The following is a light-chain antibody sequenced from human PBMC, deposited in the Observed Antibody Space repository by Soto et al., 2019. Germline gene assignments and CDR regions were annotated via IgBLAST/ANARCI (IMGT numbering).Light chain of an antibody. Sequence: DIQMTQSPSTLSASVGDRVTITCRASQSISSWLAWYQHKPGKAPKLLIFDASSLVSGTPSRFSGRRSGTHYTLTINGLQPDDFATYYCQQYDNYKPLTFGGGTQVDIQ. J-gene: IGKJ4*01. CDR2: DAS. CDR3: QQYDNYKPLT. V-gene: IGKV1-5*01. CDR1: QSISSW.